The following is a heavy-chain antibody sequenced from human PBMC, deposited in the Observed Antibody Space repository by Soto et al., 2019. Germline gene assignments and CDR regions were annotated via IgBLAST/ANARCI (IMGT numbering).Heavy chain of an antibody. D-gene: IGHD5-18*01. CDR2: INAATGNT. Sequence: HVEIVQSGAEVKMPGASVNVSCKSSGYNFTNHAMHWVRQAPGQRLEWLGWINAATGNTQYSQRFQDRFIIIRDTSASTASMELSSLRSEDTAVYYCVRGAARRPPVTRAFDLWGRGTFVTVSS. V-gene: IGHV1-3*01. CDR3: VRGAARRPPVTRAFDL. J-gene: IGHJ3*01. CDR1: GYNFTNHA.